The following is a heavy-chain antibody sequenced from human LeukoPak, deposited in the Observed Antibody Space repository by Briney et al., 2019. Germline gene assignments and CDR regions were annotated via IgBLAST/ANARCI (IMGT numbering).Heavy chain of an antibody. CDR1: GFTFRSYA. D-gene: IGHD3-10*01. CDR2: ISSSSRYI. Sequence: GGSLRLSCAASGFTFRSYAMNWVRQAPGKGLEWVSSISSSSRYIYYTDSGKGRFTISRDNAKNSLYLQMNSLTAEDTAVYYCTRVSTMGWDWGQGTLVTVSS. J-gene: IGHJ4*02. CDR3: TRVSTMGWD. V-gene: IGHV3-21*01.